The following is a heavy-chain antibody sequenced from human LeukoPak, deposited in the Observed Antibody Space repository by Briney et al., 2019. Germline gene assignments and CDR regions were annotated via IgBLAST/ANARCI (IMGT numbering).Heavy chain of an antibody. V-gene: IGHV3-74*01. CDR1: GFTFSRSW. J-gene: IGHJ6*03. Sequence: GGSLRLSCAASGFTFSRSWMHWVRQAPGKGLVWVSRINDDGSTTSYADSVKGRFTISRDNAKNTLYLQMNSLRAEDTAVYYCARVLSRFDILTGEPLYYYYYMDVWGKGTTVTVSS. CDR2: INDDGSTT. D-gene: IGHD3-9*01. CDR3: ARVLSRFDILTGEPLYYYYYMDV.